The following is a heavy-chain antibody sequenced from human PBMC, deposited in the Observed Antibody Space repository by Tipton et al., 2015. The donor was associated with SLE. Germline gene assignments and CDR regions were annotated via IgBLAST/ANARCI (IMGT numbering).Heavy chain of an antibody. D-gene: IGHD3-22*01. J-gene: IGHJ4*02. CDR3: ARGSYDSSGYSLGFDY. V-gene: IGHV4-59*01. CDR2: IYYSGNT. CDR1: GGSISSYY. Sequence: LRLSCTVSGGSISSYYWSWIRQPPGKGLEWIGNIYYSGNTYYNPSLKSRFTISVDTSKNQFSLKLSSVTAADTAVYYCARGSYDSSGYSLGFDYWGQGTLVTVSS.